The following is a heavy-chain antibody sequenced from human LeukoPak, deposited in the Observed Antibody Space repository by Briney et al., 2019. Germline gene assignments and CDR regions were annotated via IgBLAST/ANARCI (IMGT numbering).Heavy chain of an antibody. CDR1: EFTFSSYA. D-gene: IGHD5-18*01. V-gene: IGHV3-23*01. Sequence: GGSLRLSCAASEFTFSSYAMSWVRQAPGKGLEWVSGISGSGDSRYYADSVKGRFTISRDKSKNTMYLQMDSLRAEDTAVYFCAKDKGKGYSCGSDYWGQGTLVTVSS. CDR3: AKDKGKGYSCGSDY. CDR2: ISGSGDSR. J-gene: IGHJ4*02.